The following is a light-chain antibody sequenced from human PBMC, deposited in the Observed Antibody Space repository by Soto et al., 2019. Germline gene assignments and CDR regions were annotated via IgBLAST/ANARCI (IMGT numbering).Light chain of an antibody. CDR2: CAS. CDR3: QQYGSSSWT. V-gene: IGKV3-20*01. Sequence: EIVLTQSPGTLSLSPGERATLSCRASQSVSSSSLAWYRHKPGQAPRLLIYCASSRATGIPDRFSGSGSGTDFTLTSSRLEPEDFAVYYCQQYGSSSWTFGQGTKVDVK. CDR1: QSVSSSS. J-gene: IGKJ1*01.